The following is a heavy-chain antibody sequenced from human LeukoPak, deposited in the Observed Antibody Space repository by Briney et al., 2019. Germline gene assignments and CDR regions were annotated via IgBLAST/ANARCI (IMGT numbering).Heavy chain of an antibody. J-gene: IGHJ4*02. CDR3: AKDTAQGYTYGTIEQDY. D-gene: IGHD5-18*01. V-gene: IGHV3-11*01. CDR1: GFTFSDYY. CDR2: ISLSGSPI. Sequence: GGSLRLSCAVSGFTFSDYYMTWIRQAPGKGLEWVSYISLSGSPIYYADSVKGRFTTSRDNAKNSLYLQMNSLTAEDTAVYYCAKDTAQGYTYGTIEQDYWGQGTRVTVSS.